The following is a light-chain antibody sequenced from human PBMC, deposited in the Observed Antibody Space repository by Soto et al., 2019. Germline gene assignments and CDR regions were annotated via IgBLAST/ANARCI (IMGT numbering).Light chain of an antibody. Sequence: SYELTPPPSVSVAPGKTARITCGGNNIGSKSVHWYQQKPGQAPVLVIYYDSDRPSGIPERFSGTNSGNTATLTISRVEAGDDADYYCQVWESSSDFAVFGGGTQLTVL. V-gene: IGLV3-21*01. CDR1: NIGSKS. CDR2: YDS. CDR3: QVWESSSDFAV. J-gene: IGLJ7*01.